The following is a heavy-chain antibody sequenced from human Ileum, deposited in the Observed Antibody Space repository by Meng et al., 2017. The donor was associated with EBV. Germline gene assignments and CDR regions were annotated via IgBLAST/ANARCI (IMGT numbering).Heavy chain of an antibody. Sequence: QQSRPGMWRPSTCRSLTCTVSGDSLSSGGSFWSWVRQPPGKGLEWIGSIYYSGNTFYTPSLKTRVTMSLDTSKNQFALKLSSVTAADTAVYYCARSLTTPYYFDDWGQGTLVTVSS. CDR1: GDSLSSGGSF. CDR3: ARSLTTPYYFDD. D-gene: IGHD1-14*01. V-gene: IGHV4-30-4*01. CDR2: IYYSGNT. J-gene: IGHJ4*02.